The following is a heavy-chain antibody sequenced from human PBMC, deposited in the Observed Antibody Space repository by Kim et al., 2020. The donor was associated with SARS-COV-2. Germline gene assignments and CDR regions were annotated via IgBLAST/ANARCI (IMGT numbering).Heavy chain of an antibody. V-gene: IGHV3-23*01. CDR2: ISGSGGST. CDR3: AKDQGDYDFWSGFVFPHHLYYFDY. Sequence: GGSLRLSCAASGFTFSSYAMSWVRQAPGKGLEWVSAISGSGGSTYYADSVKGRFTISRDNSKNTLYLQMNSLRAEDTAVYYCAKDQGDYDFWSGFVFPHHLYYFDYWGQGTLVTVSS. CDR1: GFTFSSYA. D-gene: IGHD3-3*01. J-gene: IGHJ4*02.